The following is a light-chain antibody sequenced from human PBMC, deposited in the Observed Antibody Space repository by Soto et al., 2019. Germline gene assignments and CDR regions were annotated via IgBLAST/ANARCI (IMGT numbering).Light chain of an antibody. CDR3: QQYSSYSRT. J-gene: IGKJ1*01. V-gene: IGKV1-5*03. CDR2: KAS. Sequence: DIQMTQSPSTLSASVGDRVTITCRASRSISIWLAWYQQKPGKAPKLLIYKASSLESGVPSRFSGSGSGTEFTLSISSLQPDDFATYYYQQYSSYSRTFGQGTKVEIK. CDR1: RSISIW.